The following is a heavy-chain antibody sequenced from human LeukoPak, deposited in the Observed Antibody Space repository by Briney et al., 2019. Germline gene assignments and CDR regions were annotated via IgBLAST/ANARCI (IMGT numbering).Heavy chain of an antibody. CDR2: IYYTGSI. Sequence: PSETLSLTCTVSDASVSSGTYYWSWIRQPPGKGPEWIGYIYYTGSINYNPSLKSRVTISVDTSKSRFSLKLTSVTAADTAVYYCARNRGWYATDVWGQGAAVTVSS. J-gene: IGHJ6*02. CDR3: ARNRGWYATDV. CDR1: DASVSSGTYY. V-gene: IGHV4-61*01. D-gene: IGHD6-19*01.